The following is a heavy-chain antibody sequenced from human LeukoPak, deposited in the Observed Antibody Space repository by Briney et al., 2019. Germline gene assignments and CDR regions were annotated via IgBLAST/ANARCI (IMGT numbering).Heavy chain of an antibody. Sequence: PSETLSLTCTVSGYSISSGYYWGWIRPPPGKGLEWIGSIYHSGSTYYNPSLKSRVTTSVDTSKNQFSLKLSSVTAADTAVYYCARTTATTRMGLGWYFDLWGRGTLVTVSS. D-gene: IGHD4-17*01. CDR3: ARTTATTRMGLGWYFDL. V-gene: IGHV4-38-2*02. J-gene: IGHJ2*01. CDR1: GYSISSGYY. CDR2: IYHSGST.